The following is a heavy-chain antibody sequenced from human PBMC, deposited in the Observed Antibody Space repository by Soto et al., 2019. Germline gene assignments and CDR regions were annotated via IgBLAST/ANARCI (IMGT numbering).Heavy chain of an antibody. CDR1: GFTFSSYG. CDR3: AKDLTSGYDLAHDAFDI. Sequence: GGSLRLSCAASGFTFSSYGMHWVRQAPGKGLEWVAVISYDGSNKYYADSVKGRFTISRDNSKNTLYLQMNSLRAEDTAVYYCAKDLTSGYDLAHDAFDIWGQGTMVTVSS. CDR2: ISYDGSNK. J-gene: IGHJ3*02. V-gene: IGHV3-30*18. D-gene: IGHD5-12*01.